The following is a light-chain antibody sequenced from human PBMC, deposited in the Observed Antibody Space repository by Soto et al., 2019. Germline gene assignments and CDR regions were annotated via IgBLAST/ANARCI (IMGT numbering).Light chain of an antibody. J-gene: IGKJ1*01. CDR1: QSVSSN. Sequence: EIVMTQSPATLSVSPGERATLSCRASQSVSSNLAWYQQKPGQAPRLLIYGESTRATGIPARFSGSGSGTEVTLTISSLQSEDFAVYYCQQYNNWPPRTFGQGTKVEIK. CDR3: QQYNNWPPRT. V-gene: IGKV3-15*01. CDR2: GES.